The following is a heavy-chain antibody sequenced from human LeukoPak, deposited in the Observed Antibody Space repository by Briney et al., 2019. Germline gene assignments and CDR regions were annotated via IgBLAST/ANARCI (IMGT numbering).Heavy chain of an antibody. CDR1: GGTFSSYA. CDR2: IIPIFGTA. CDR3: ARELTITMILREEAFDAFDI. Sequence: ASVKVSCKASGGTFSSYAISWVRQAPGQGLEWMGGIIPIFGTANYAQKFQGRVTITADESTSTAYMELSSLRSEGTAVYYCARELTITMILREEAFDAFDIWGQGTMVTVSS. J-gene: IGHJ3*02. V-gene: IGHV1-69*01. D-gene: IGHD3-22*01.